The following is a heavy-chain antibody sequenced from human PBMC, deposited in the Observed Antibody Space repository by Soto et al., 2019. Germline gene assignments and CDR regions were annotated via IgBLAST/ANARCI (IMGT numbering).Heavy chain of an antibody. CDR1: GFTFTDAW. D-gene: IGHD4-4*01. J-gene: IGHJ4*02. Sequence: EVQLVESGGGLVEPGGSLRLSCAASGFTFTDAWMIWLRQAPGKGLEWVARLKSYTDAGKTDYAAPVKDRFTVSRDDSQNTSYLQMKSLQTEDTAVYYCAKISREYSDANYRGQCTLVTVAS. V-gene: IGHV3-15*07. CDR3: AKISREYSDANY. CDR2: LKSYTDAGKT.